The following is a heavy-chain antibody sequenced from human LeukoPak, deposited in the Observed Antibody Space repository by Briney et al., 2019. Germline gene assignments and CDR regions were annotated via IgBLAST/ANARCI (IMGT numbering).Heavy chain of an antibody. D-gene: IGHD1-26*01. CDR3: AKDRLGAILYFDC. V-gene: IGHV3-30*18. CDR2: ISYDAKSN. Sequence: GSSLRLSCATSGFTFSSYGMHWVRQVPGKGLEWVAVISYDAKSNYHVDSVKGRFTISRDNSKNTLYMQMNSLRAGDTAVYYCAKDRLGAILYFDCWGQGTLVTVSS. J-gene: IGHJ4*02. CDR1: GFTFSSYG.